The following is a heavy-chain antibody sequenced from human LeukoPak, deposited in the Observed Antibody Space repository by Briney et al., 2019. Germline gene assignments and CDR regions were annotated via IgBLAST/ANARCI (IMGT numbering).Heavy chain of an antibody. CDR3: ARNASGSYYSDAFDI. J-gene: IGHJ3*02. D-gene: IGHD3-10*01. Sequence: GGSLRLSCADSGFTFSSYSMNWVRPAPGKGLEWVSSISSSSSYIYYADSVKGRFTISRDNAKNSLYLQMNSLRAEDTAVYYCARNASGSYYSDAFDIWGQGTVVTVSS. CDR2: ISSSSSYI. V-gene: IGHV3-21*01. CDR1: GFTFSSYS.